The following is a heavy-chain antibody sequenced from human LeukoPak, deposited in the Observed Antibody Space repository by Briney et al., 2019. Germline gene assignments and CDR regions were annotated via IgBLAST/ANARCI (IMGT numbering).Heavy chain of an antibody. Sequence: PVKVSCKASGGTFSSYAISWVRQAPGQGLEWMGRIIPILGIANYAQKFQGRVTITADKSTSTAYMELSSLRSEDTAVYYCILAGTTTIFDYWGQGTLVTVSS. D-gene: IGHD6-19*01. J-gene: IGHJ4*02. CDR2: IIPILGIA. CDR3: ILAGTTTIFDY. CDR1: GGTFSSYA. V-gene: IGHV1-69*04.